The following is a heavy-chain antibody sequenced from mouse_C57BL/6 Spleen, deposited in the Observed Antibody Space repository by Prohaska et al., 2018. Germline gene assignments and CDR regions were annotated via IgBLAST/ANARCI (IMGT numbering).Heavy chain of an antibody. Sequence: LEWVAYISSGSSTIYYADTVKGRFTISRDNAKNTLFLQMTSLRSEDTAMYYCARNPHWYFDVWGTGTTVTVSS. J-gene: IGHJ1*03. CDR2: ISSGSSTI. CDR3: ARNPHWYFDV. V-gene: IGHV5-17*01.